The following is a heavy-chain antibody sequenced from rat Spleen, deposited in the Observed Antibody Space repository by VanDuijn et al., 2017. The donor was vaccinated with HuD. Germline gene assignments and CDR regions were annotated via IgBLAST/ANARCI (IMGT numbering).Heavy chain of an antibody. V-gene: IGHV3-4*01. J-gene: IGHJ4*01. CDR1: GYTITSGY. D-gene: IGHD4-3*01. CDR2: ISYSGST. Sequence: EIQLQESGPGLVKPSQSLSLTCSVTGYTITSGYDWSWIRKFPGNKMESMGYISYSGSTNYNPSLKSRVSITRDTSKNQFFLQLNSVITEDTATYYCARKAIRGFDYWGQGASVTVSS. CDR3: ARKAIRGFDY.